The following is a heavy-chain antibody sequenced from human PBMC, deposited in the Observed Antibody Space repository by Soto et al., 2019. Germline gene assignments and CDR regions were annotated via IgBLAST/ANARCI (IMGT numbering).Heavy chain of an antibody. CDR1: GGTFSSYS. D-gene: IGHD2-15*01. V-gene: IGHV1-69*01. J-gene: IGHJ4*02. Sequence: QVQLVQSGAEVKKPGSSVKVSCKASGGTFSSYSINWVRQAPGQGLEWMGEIIPIFGTANYAQKFQGRVTIPADEAMSTDYMELSRLASEDTAVFYTASDGWRYSGEIAQRGEGTLVTVTS. CDR3: ASDGWRYSGEIAQ. CDR2: IIPIFGTA.